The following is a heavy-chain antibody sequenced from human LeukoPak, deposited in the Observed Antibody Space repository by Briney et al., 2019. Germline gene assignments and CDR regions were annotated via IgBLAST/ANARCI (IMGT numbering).Heavy chain of an antibody. CDR1: GYTFTGYH. CDR3: TRDLAGATVFDP. J-gene: IGHJ5*02. V-gene: IGHV1-2*02. Sequence: ASVKVSCKASGYTFTGYHIHWLRQAPGQSLDWMGWINPSHGGTHYAQKFEGRVTMTRDTSINTAYMEINRLRSDDTAVYYCTRDLAGATVFDPWGQGTLVTVSS. D-gene: IGHD1-26*01. CDR2: INPSHGGT.